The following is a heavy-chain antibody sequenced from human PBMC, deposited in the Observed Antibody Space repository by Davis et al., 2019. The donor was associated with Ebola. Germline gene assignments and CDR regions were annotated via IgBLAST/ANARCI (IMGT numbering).Heavy chain of an antibody. V-gene: IGHV3-33*08. CDR1: GFTFDDYA. CDR3: ARGLLIAAAERPFDY. Sequence: GESLKISCAASGFTFDDYAMHWVRQAPGKGLEWVAVIWYDGSNKYYADSVKGRFTISRDNAKNSLYLQMNSLRAEDTAVYYCARGLLIAAAERPFDYWGQGTLVTVSS. D-gene: IGHD6-13*01. J-gene: IGHJ4*02. CDR2: IWYDGSNK.